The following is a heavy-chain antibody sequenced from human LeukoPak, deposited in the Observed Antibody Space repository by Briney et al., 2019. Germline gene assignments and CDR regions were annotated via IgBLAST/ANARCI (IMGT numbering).Heavy chain of an antibody. CDR2: INTDTGNP. V-gene: IGHV7-4-1*02. D-gene: IGHD3-3*01. CDR1: GYTFNKYS. CDR3: ASGGSYDFWSGYRFGY. Sequence: ASVKVSCKASGYTFNKYSISWVRQAPGQGLEWMGWINTDTGNPTYAQGFTGRFVISFDTSVSTAYLQISSLKAEDTALYYCASGGSYDFWSGYRFGYWGQGTLVTVSS. J-gene: IGHJ4*02.